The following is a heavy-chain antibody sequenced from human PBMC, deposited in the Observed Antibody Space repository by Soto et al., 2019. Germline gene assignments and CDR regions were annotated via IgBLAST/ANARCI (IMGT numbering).Heavy chain of an antibody. V-gene: IGHV1-69*13. Sequence: SVKVSCKASGGTFSSYAISWVRQAPGQGLEWMGGIIPIFGTANYAQKFQGRVTITADESTSTAYMELSSLRSEDTAVYYCARDDYYDSSGYSKRGFDYWGQGTLVTVSS. CDR1: GGTFSSYA. J-gene: IGHJ4*02. CDR3: ARDDYYDSSGYSKRGFDY. D-gene: IGHD3-22*01. CDR2: IIPIFGTA.